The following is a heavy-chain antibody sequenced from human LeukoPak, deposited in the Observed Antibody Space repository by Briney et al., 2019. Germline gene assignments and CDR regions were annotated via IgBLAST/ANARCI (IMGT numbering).Heavy chain of an antibody. Sequence: GESLKISCKGSGYSFTSYWIGWVRQMPGKGLEWVGIIYPGDSDTRYSPSFQGQVTISADKSISTAYLQWSSLKASDTAMYYCARHSWLEDYYYGMDVWGQGTTVTVSS. D-gene: IGHD6-19*01. CDR1: GYSFTSYW. CDR3: ARHSWLEDYYYGMDV. J-gene: IGHJ6*02. V-gene: IGHV5-51*01. CDR2: IYPGDSDT.